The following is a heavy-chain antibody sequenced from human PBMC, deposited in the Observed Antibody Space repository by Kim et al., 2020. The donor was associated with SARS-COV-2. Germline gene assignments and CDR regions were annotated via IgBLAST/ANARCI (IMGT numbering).Heavy chain of an antibody. D-gene: IGHD3-10*01. Sequence: GGSLRLSCAASGFIFTNYGMHWVRQAPGKGLEWVAVISYDGRTEYNVDSVKGRFTISRDNSNNTLYLQMNSLREEDTAVYYCAKDPRYHGSGSYFWFDRWGQGTLVTVPA. CDR2: ISYDGRTE. J-gene: IGHJ5*02. CDR3: AKDPRYHGSGSYFWFDR. V-gene: IGHV3-30*18. CDR1: GFIFTNYG.